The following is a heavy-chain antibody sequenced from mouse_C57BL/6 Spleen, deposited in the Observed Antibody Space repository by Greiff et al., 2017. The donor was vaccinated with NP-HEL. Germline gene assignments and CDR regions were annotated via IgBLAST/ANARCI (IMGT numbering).Heavy chain of an antibody. V-gene: IGHV1-69*01. Sequence: QVQLQQPGAELVMPGASVKLSCKASGYTFTSYWMHWVKQRPGQGLEWIGEIDPSDSYTNYNQKFKGKSTLTVDKSSSTAYMQLSSLTSEDSAVYYCARVGNSWFAYWGQRTLVTVSA. J-gene: IGHJ3*01. CDR1: GYTFTSYW. CDR2: IDPSDSYT. CDR3: ARVGNSWFAY. D-gene: IGHD4-1*01.